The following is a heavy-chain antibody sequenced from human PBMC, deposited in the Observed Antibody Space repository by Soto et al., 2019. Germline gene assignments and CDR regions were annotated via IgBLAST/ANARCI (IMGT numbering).Heavy chain of an antibody. V-gene: IGHV3-15*07. Sequence: SVSNAWWNWVRQAPGKGLEWVGRIKSKTDGGTTDYAAPVKGRFTISRDDSKNTLYLQMNSLKTEDTAVYYCTTGRMDIVVVVAAGGAAFDIWGQGTMVTVSS. D-gene: IGHD2-15*01. CDR3: TTGRMDIVVVVAAGGAAFDI. J-gene: IGHJ3*02. CDR2: IKSKTDGGTT. CDR1: SVSNAW.